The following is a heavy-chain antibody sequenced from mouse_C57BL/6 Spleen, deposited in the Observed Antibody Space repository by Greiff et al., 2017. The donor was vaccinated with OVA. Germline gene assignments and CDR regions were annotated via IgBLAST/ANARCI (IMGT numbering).Heavy chain of an antibody. CDR3: ARDYYGSSLDY. Sequence: EVKLVESGGGLVKPGGSLKLSCAASGFTFSSYAMSWVRQTPEKRLEWVATISDGGSYTYYPDNVKGRFTISRDNAKNNLYLQMSHLKSEDTAMYYCARDYYGSSLDYWGQGTTLTVSS. CDR2: ISDGGSYT. CDR1: GFTFSSYA. V-gene: IGHV5-4*01. D-gene: IGHD1-1*01. J-gene: IGHJ2*01.